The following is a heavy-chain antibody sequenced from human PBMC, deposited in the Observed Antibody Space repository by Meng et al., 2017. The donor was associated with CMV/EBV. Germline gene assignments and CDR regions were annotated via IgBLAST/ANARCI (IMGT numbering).Heavy chain of an antibody. J-gene: IGHJ4*02. CDR1: GYIFTTYY. Sequence: QVQLVQAATEVKKHAASLKISCKVSGYIFTTYYRHWVRQAPGQGLEWMGMINLVDGNTNVAHKLQGRLSMTRDTSTSTVYMDLSSLRSEDTAMYYCAREYPATWYFDHWGQGTLVTVSS. D-gene: IGHD2-15*01. V-gene: IGHV1-46*04. CDR2: INLVDGNT. CDR3: AREYPATWYFDH.